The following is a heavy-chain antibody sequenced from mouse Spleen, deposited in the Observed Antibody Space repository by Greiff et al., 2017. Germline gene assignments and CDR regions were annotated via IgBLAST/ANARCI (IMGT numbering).Heavy chain of an antibody. V-gene: IGHV1-55*01. CDR2: IYPGSGST. J-gene: IGHJ4*01. D-gene: IGHD2-1*01. Sequence: QVQLQQSGAELVKPGASVKMSCKASGYTFTSYWITWVKQRPGQGLEWIGDIYPGSGSTNYNEKFKSKATLTVDTSSSTAYMQLSSLTSEDSAVYYCARYGNYEEDAMDYWGQGTSVTVSS. CDR3: ARYGNYEEDAMDY. CDR1: GYTFTSYW.